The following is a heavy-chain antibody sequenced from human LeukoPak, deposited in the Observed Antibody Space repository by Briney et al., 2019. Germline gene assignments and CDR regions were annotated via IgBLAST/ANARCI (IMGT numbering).Heavy chain of an antibody. V-gene: IGHV3-30*18. J-gene: IGHJ4*02. CDR1: GFTFSSYG. CDR2: ISYDGTNK. Sequence: GGSLRLSCAASGFTFSSYGMHWVRQAPGKGVEWVAVISYDGTNKYYADSVKGRFTISRDNSKNTLYLQMNSLKPEDTAVYYCAKIEYYYDSSGYYYWGQGTLVTVSS. CDR3: AKIEYYYDSSGYYY. D-gene: IGHD3-22*01.